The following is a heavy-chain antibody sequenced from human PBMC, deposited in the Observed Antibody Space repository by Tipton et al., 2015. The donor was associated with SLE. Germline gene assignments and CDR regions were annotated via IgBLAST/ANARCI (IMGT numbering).Heavy chain of an antibody. J-gene: IGHJ5*02. CDR3: ARQGGYRGGFDP. Sequence: TLSLTCTVYGGSISGYYWTWIRQPPGKGLEWIGEIDHSGITNYNHSLKCRVAISVDTSKSQFSLKLSSVTAADTATYYCARQGGYRGGFDPWGQGTLVTVSS. D-gene: IGHD3-16*01. CDR1: GGSISGYY. CDR2: IDHSGIT. V-gene: IGHV4-34*01.